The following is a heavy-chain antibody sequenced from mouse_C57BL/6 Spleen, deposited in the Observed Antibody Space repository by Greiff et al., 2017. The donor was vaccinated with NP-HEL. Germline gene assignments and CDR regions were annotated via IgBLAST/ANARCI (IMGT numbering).Heavy chain of an antibody. Sequence: QVQLQQSGAELARPGASVKMSCKASGYTFTSYTMHWVKQRPGQGLEWIGYINPSSGYTKYNQKFKDKATLTADKSSSTAYMQLSSLTSEDSAVYYCARSAAGGYFDYWGQGTTLTVSA. CDR2: INPSSGYT. CDR1: GYTFTSYT. V-gene: IGHV1-4*01. CDR3: ARSAAGGYFDY. J-gene: IGHJ2*01.